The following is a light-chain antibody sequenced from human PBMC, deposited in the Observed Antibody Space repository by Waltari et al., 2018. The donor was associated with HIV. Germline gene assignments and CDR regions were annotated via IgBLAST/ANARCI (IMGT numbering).Light chain of an antibody. J-gene: IGLJ2*01. CDR1: SSDVGAYEY. CDR3: SSYAGSKNRVV. CDR2: DVY. V-gene: IGLV2-8*01. Sequence: QSALTQSPSASGSPGQAVTISCTGTSSDVGAYEYVSSYRQHPGKAPKLMIYDVYKRPTGVPDRFSGSKSGNTASLTVSGLQAEDEATYYCSSYAGSKNRVVFGGGTFLTVL.